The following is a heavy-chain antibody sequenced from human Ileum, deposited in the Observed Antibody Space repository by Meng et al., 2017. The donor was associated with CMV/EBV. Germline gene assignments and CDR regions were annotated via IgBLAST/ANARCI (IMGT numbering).Heavy chain of an antibody. CDR3: ATGKQQLVRGWFDP. CDR1: GGSFSGYY. V-gene: IGHV4-34*01. D-gene: IGHD6-13*01. CDR2: INHTGST. Sequence: VYGGSFSGYYWSWIRPLPGKGLEWIGEINHTGSTNYNPSLKSRVTFSVDKSKNQLSLKLTSVTAADTAVYYCATGKQQLVRGWFDPWGQGTLVTVSS. J-gene: IGHJ5*02.